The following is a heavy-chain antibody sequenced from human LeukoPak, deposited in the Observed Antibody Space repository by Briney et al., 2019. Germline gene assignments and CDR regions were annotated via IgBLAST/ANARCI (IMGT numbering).Heavy chain of an antibody. CDR1: GYTFTGYY. Sequence: ASVKVSCKASGYTFTGYYMHWVRQAPGQGLEWMGWINPNSGGTNYAQKFQGRVTMTRYTSTSTVYMELSRLRSDDTAVYYCARAGGSPVYMDVWGKGTTVSVSS. CDR2: INPNSGGT. CDR3: ARAGGSPVYMDV. J-gene: IGHJ6*03. V-gene: IGHV1-2*02. D-gene: IGHD2-15*01.